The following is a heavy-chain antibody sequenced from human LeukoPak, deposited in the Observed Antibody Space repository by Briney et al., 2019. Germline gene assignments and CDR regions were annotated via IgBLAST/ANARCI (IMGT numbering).Heavy chain of an antibody. CDR3: ARLTQLARGRY. J-gene: IGHJ4*02. V-gene: IGHV3-7*03. CDR2: IKQDGSEK. D-gene: IGHD6-6*01. CDR1: GFTFSSYW. Sequence: GGSLRLSCAASGFTFSSYWMSWVRQTPEKRLEWVANIKQDGSEKYYVDSVKGRFTVSRDNAENSLYLQMSSLRAEDTAVYYCARLTQLARGRYWGQGTLVTVSS.